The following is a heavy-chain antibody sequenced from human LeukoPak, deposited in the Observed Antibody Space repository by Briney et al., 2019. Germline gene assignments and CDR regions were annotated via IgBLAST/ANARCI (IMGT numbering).Heavy chain of an antibody. V-gene: IGHV4-59*12. J-gene: IGHJ6*02. CDR3: ARVGYYYDSSGYDGMDV. Sequence: SETLSLTCTVSGGSISSYYWSWIRQPPGGGLEWIGYSSYTGNTNYNPSLMSRVTISVDTSKNRFSLTLSSVTAADTAVYYCARVGYYYDSSGYDGMDVWGQGTTVTVSS. D-gene: IGHD3-22*01. CDR2: SSYTGNT. CDR1: GGSISSYY.